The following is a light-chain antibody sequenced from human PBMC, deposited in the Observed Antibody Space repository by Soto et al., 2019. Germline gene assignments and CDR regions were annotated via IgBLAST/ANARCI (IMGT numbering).Light chain of an antibody. J-gene: IGKJ4*01. V-gene: IGKV4-1*01. CDR1: QSVLFNSKNKNY. CDR3: QQYYNTPLT. CDR2: WAS. Sequence: DIVMTQSPDSLAVSLGERATINCKSSQSVLFNSKNKNYLAWYQQKPGQPSKLLIYWASTRESGVPDRFSGSGSGTDFTLTISRLQAEDVAVYYCQQYYNTPLTFGGGTKVAIK.